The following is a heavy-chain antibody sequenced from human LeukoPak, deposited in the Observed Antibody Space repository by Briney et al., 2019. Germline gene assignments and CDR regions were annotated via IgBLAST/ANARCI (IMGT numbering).Heavy chain of an antibody. Sequence: SETLSLTCSVSGVSISNYFWSWIRQSAGKGLEWIGRDSIRGGTNYNPSPASRASMSIDTSKSQFSLKLTSVTAADTAVYYCARGPLMSAGGGVDPWGQGTLVIVSS. D-gene: IGHD6-13*01. CDR3: ARGPLMSAGGGVDP. CDR1: GVSISNYF. V-gene: IGHV4-4*07. J-gene: IGHJ5*02. CDR2: DSIRGGT.